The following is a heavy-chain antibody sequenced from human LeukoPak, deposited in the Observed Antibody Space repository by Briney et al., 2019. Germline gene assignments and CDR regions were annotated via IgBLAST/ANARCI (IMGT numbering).Heavy chain of an antibody. CDR2: INHSGST. J-gene: IGHJ6*02. V-gene: IGHV4-34*01. CDR1: GGSFSGYY. CDR3: ARESIAVAGTGYYYYGMDV. Sequence: SETLSLTCAVYGGSFSGYYWSWIRQPPGKGLEWIGEINHSGSTNYNPSLKSRVTISVDTSKNQFSLKLSSVTAADTAVYYCARESIAVAGTGYYYYGMDVWSQGTTVTVSS. D-gene: IGHD6-19*01.